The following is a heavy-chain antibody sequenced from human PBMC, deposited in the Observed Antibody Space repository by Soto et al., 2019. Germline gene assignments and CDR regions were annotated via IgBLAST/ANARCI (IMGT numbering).Heavy chain of an antibody. J-gene: IGHJ6*02. D-gene: IGHD2-21*02. CDR1: GFTFSSYW. CDR2: INSDGSIT. Sequence: GGSLRLSCAASGFTFSSYWMYWVRQAPGKGLVWVSRINSDGSITTYADSVKGRFTISRDNAKNTLYLQMNRLRAEATAVYYCARDLFSDLYCGGDCYYYYGMDVWGQGTTVTVSS. CDR3: ARDLFSDLYCGGDCYYYYGMDV. V-gene: IGHV3-74*03.